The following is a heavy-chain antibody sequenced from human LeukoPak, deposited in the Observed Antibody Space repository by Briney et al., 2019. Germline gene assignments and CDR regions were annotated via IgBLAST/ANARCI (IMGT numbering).Heavy chain of an antibody. Sequence: PGGSLRPSCAASGFTFDEYTMHWVGQAPGKGLEWVSLISWDGGSTYYADYVKGRFTISRDNSKNSLYLQMNSLRTEDTALYYCAKGVYYYDSSGLVDYWGQGTLVTVSS. J-gene: IGHJ4*02. D-gene: IGHD3-22*01. CDR3: AKGVYYYDSSGLVDY. CDR1: GFTFDEYT. CDR2: ISWDGGST. V-gene: IGHV3-43*01.